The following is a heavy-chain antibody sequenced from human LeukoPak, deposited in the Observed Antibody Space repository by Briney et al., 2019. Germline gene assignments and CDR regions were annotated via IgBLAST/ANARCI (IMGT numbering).Heavy chain of an antibody. V-gene: IGHV4-34*01. Sequence: PSETLSLTCAVYGGSFSGDYRSWIRQSPGKGLERIGEINPSGTTNYNPSLKSRVTISADTSKNQFSLKLTSVTAADTAVYYCARSGSMRQLVGRWFDPWGQGTLVTLSS. D-gene: IGHD6-6*01. CDR1: GGSFSGDY. CDR2: INPSGTT. J-gene: IGHJ5*02. CDR3: ARSGSMRQLVGRWFDP.